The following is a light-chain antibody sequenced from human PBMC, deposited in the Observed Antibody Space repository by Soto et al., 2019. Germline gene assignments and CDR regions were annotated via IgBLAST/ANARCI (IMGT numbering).Light chain of an antibody. Sequence: EIVLTQSPGTLSLSPGERATLSCRASQSVRSSYLAWYQQKPGQAPRLLIYGASSRATGIPDRFSGTGSGTDFTLTISRLEPEDFATYYCQQSYSSPPTFGQGTKVEIK. CDR1: QSVRSSY. J-gene: IGKJ1*01. V-gene: IGKV3-20*01. CDR2: GAS. CDR3: QQSYSSPPT.